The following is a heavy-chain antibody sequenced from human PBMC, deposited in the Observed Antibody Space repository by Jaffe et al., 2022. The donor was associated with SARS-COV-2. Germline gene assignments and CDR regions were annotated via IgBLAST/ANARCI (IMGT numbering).Heavy chain of an antibody. Sequence: QVQLVESGGGVVQPGRSLRLSCAASGFTFSSYGMHWVRQAPGKGLEWVAVIWYDGSNKYYADSVKGRFTISRDNSKNTLYLQMNSLRAEDTAVYYCARFDDYYYYGMDVWGQGTTVTVSS. J-gene: IGHJ6*02. CDR3: ARFDDYYYYGMDV. CDR2: IWYDGSNK. D-gene: IGHD3-9*01. V-gene: IGHV3-33*01. CDR1: GFTFSSYG.